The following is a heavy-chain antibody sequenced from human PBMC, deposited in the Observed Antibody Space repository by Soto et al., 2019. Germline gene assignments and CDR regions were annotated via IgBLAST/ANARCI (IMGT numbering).Heavy chain of an antibody. CDR3: ARDHSTHFLTGPTFVFDV. CDR1: GDSINSGGSY. D-gene: IGHD3-9*01. Sequence: QVQLQESGPGLVKPSQTLSLICTVSGDSINSGGSYWNWIRQHPGKGLEWIGSIYYSGSTYYNPSLRSRANQSVDTSMSQFSLQLSSVTAADTDIYYCARDHSTHFLTGPTFVFDVWGQGTMVTVSS. CDR2: IYYSGST. J-gene: IGHJ3*01. V-gene: IGHV4-31*03.